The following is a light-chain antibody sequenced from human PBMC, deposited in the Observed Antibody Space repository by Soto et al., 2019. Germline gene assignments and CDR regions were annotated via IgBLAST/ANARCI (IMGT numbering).Light chain of an antibody. J-gene: IGLJ2*01. Sequence: QSVLTQPPSVSGAPRQRVSISCSGATSNIGNNAVNWYQQLPGKAPKLLIYFDDLMPSGVSVRFSGSKSGTSASLAISGLQSEDEADYYCAAWDDSLNVVLFGGGTQLTVL. CDR1: TSNIGNNA. V-gene: IGLV1-36*01. CDR3: AAWDDSLNVVL. CDR2: FDD.